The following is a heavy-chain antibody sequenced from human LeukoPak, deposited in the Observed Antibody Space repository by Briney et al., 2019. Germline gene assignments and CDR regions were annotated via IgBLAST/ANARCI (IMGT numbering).Heavy chain of an antibody. J-gene: IGHJ4*02. D-gene: IGHD6-19*01. CDR2: IYYSGST. CDR1: GGSICSYY. CDR3: AKVMRTGWYPLE. V-gene: IGHV4-59*01. Sequence: SSETLSLTCTVSGGSICSYYWSWIRQPPGKGLKWIGYIYYSGSTNYNPSLKSRVTISVDTSKNQFSLKLSSVTAADTAVYYCAKVMRTGWYPLEWGQGTLVTVSS.